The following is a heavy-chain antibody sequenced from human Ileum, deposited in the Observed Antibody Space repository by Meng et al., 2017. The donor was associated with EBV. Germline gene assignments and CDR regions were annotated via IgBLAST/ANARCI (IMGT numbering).Heavy chain of an antibody. V-gene: IGHV4-34*01. CDR1: GGSFSDYF. J-gene: IGHJ5*02. CDR3: ARYGTCGANSFYCFDP. CDR2: INHNGGT. D-gene: IGHD4-23*01. Sequence: HVQLQRWGAGLLKPSETLSLTCAVYGGSFSDYFWSWIRQPPGKGLEWIGEINHNGGTNYNPSLNPSLKSRVTISVDTSKNQFSLKLSSVTAADTAVYYCARYGTCGANSFYCFDPWGQGTLVTVSS.